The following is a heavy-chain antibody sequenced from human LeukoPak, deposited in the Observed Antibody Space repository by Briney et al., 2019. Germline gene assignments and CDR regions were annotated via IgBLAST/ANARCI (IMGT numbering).Heavy chain of an antibody. CDR1: GYTFTSYD. CDR3: ASTPPHYYYGMDV. D-gene: IGHD2-15*01. J-gene: IGHJ6*02. Sequence: ASVKVSCKASGYTFTSYDINWVRQATGQGLEWMGWISAYNGNTNYAQKLQGRVTMTTDTSTSTAYMELRSLRSDDTAVYYCASTPPHYYYGMDVWGQGTTVTVSS. V-gene: IGHV1-18*01. CDR2: ISAYNGNT.